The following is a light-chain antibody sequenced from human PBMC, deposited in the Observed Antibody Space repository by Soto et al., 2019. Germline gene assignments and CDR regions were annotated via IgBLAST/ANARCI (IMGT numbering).Light chain of an antibody. V-gene: IGKV1-5*03. Sequence: DIQMTQSPSTLSASVGDRVTNTCRASQFMSVWLAWYQQKPGTAPKLLIYKASSLESGVPTRFSGSGSGTEFTLTISSLQPDDSATYYCQQYNSFPLTFGPGTKVDIK. CDR3: QQYNSFPLT. CDR1: QFMSVW. J-gene: IGKJ3*01. CDR2: KAS.